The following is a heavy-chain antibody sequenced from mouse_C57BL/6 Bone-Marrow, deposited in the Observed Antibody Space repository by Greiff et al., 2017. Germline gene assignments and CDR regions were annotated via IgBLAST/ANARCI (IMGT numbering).Heavy chain of an antibody. Sequence: VKLMESGAELARPGASVKLSCKASGYTFTSYGISWVKQRTGQGLEWIGEIYPRSGNTYYNEKFKGKATLTADKSSSTAYMELRSLTSADSAVYFCARLTYYYGGNYVAWFAYWGQGTLVTVSA. CDR3: ARLTYYYGGNYVAWFAY. J-gene: IGHJ3*01. V-gene: IGHV1-81*01. CDR2: IYPRSGNT. D-gene: IGHD1-1*01. CDR1: GYTFTSYG.